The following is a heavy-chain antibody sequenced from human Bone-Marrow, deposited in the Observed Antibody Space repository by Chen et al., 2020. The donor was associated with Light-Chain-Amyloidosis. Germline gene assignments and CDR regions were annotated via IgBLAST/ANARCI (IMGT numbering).Heavy chain of an antibody. D-gene: IGHD3-22*01. CDR1: GVPFRNYW. CDR3: SRMDDYSSGYPIDY. V-gene: IGHV3-7*01. Sequence: EVKLVESGGGLVQPGGSLRLSCAASGVPFRNYWMRWVRQAPGKGLEWVANINRDGSEKNYVDSVKGRFTISRDNAKNSLALQMNRLRAEDTAVYYCSRMDDYSSGYPIDYWGQGTLVAVSS. J-gene: IGHJ4*02. CDR2: INRDGSEK.